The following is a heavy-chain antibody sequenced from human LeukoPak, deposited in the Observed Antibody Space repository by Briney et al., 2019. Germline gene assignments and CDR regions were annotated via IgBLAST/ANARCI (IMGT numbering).Heavy chain of an antibody. CDR3: ARDDGSGSHPGGY. CDR2: TRFDGINK. V-gene: IGHV3-33*01. J-gene: IGHJ4*02. CDR1: GFPFRDFG. Sequence: PGRSLRLSCVASGFPFRDFGMHWVRQAPGKGLEWVALTRFDGINKYNPGSVQGRFSISRDNSRNTVYLQMNNLRPEDTAIYHCARDDGSGSHPGGYWGQGTLVSVSS. D-gene: IGHD3-10*01.